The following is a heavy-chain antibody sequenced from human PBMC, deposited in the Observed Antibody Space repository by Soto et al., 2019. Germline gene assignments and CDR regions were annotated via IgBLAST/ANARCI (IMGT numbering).Heavy chain of an antibody. D-gene: IGHD3-22*01. V-gene: IGHV3-72*01. Sequence: GGSLRLSFAASGFTFSDHYMDWVRQAPGKGLEWVGRARDKTKSFTTEYAASVKGRFTISRDDSKNSLYLQMNSLKTEDTAVYYCTTDPVTMIVVVPSSGWGQGTLVTVSS. J-gene: IGHJ4*02. CDR2: ARDKTKSFTT. CDR3: TTDPVTMIVVVPSSG. CDR1: GFTFSDHY.